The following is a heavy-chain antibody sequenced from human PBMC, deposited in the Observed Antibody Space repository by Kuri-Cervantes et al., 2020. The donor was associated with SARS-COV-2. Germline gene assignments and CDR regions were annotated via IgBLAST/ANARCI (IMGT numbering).Heavy chain of an antibody. CDR2: INHSGST. J-gene: IGHJ5*02. V-gene: IGHV4-38-2*02. CDR3: ARDRGYCADGRCFPGWFDP. CDR1: GYSISSGYY. Sequence: GSLRLSCTVSGYSISSGYYWSWIRQPPGKGLEWIGEINHSGSTNYNPSLKSRVIISRDTSKNQFSLKMTSVTAADTAIYYCARDRGYCADGRCFPGWFDPWGQGTLVTVSS. D-gene: IGHD2-8*01.